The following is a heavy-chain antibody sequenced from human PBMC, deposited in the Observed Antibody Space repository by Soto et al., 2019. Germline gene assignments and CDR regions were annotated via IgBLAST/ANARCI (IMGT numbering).Heavy chain of an antibody. J-gene: IGHJ4*02. CDR3: ARGHYDFWSGYYSRIFDY. V-gene: IGHV4-59*01. CDR2: IYYSGST. D-gene: IGHD3-3*01. CDR1: GGSISSYY. Sequence: SETLSLTCTVSGGSISSYYWSWIRQPPGKGLEWIGYIYYSGSTNYNPSLKSRVTISVDTSKNQFSLKLSSVTAADTAVYYCARGHYDFWSGYYSRIFDYWGQGTLVTVSS.